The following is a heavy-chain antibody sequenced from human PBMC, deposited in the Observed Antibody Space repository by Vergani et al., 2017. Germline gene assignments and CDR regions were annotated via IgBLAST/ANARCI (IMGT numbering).Heavy chain of an antibody. CDR1: GYTFTSYD. V-gene: IGHV1-8*01. J-gene: IGHJ4*02. CDR2: MNPNSGNT. Sequence: QVQLVQSGAEVKKPGASVKVSCKASGYTFTSYDINWVRQATGQGLEWMGWMNPNSGNTGYAQKFQGRVTMTRNTSISTAYMELSSLRSEDTAVYYCARGGRLDIVVVPAAILDYWGQGTLVTVSS. D-gene: IGHD2-2*03. CDR3: ARGGRLDIVVVPAAILDY.